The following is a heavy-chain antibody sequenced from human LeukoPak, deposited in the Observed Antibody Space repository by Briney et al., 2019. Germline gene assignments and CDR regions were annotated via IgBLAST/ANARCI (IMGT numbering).Heavy chain of an antibody. V-gene: IGHV4-30-2*01. Sequence: SETLSLTCTVSGGSISSGGYYWSWIRQPPGKGLEWIGYVYQSGSTYYNPSLKSRVTMSLDTSKNQFSLKLNSVTAADTAVYYCARGVVVPGYLHYWGQETLVTVSS. CDR2: VYQSGST. CDR1: GGSISSGGYY. J-gene: IGHJ4*02. D-gene: IGHD2-21*02. CDR3: ARGVVVPGYLHY.